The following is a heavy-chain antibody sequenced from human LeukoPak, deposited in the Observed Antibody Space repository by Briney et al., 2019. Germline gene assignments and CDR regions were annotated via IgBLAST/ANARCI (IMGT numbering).Heavy chain of an antibody. CDR2: INPSGGST. Sequence: ASVKVSCKASGYTFTSYGISWVRQAPGQGLEWMGIINPSGGSTSYAQKFQGRLTMTRDTSTSTVYMELSSLRSEDTAVYYCARGDSSSDAFDIWGQGTMVTVSS. J-gene: IGHJ3*02. CDR1: GYTFTSYG. CDR3: ARGDSSSDAFDI. D-gene: IGHD6-6*01. V-gene: IGHV1-46*01.